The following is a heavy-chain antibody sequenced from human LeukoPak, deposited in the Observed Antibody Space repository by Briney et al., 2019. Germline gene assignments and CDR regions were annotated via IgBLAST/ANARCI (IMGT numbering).Heavy chain of an antibody. V-gene: IGHV3-23*01. D-gene: IGHD6-19*01. CDR2: ISGSGGST. CDR3: AKNGYSSGWYYFDY. J-gene: IGHJ4*02. CDR1: GFTFSSYA. Sequence: GGSLRLSCAASGFTFSSYAMSWDRQAPGKGLEWVSAISGSGGSTYYADSVKGRFTISRDNSKNTLYLQMNSLRAEDTAVYYCAKNGYSSGWYYFDYWGQGTLVTVSS.